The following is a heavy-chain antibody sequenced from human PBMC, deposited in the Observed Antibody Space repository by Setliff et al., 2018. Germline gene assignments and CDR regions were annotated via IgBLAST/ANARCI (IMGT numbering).Heavy chain of an antibody. J-gene: IGHJ4*02. CDR2: VSFSGST. V-gene: IGHV4-39*07. CDR3: ARDGGFRSGTWSLDQ. Sequence: PSETLSLTCIVSGGSINTNYYHWGWVRQPPGKGLEWIGTVSFSGSTYFNPSLKSRATILRDTSTNQFSLKLTSVTATDTAMYYCARDGGFRSGTWSLDQWGQGTLVTVSS. CDR1: GGSINTNYYH. D-gene: IGHD3-16*02.